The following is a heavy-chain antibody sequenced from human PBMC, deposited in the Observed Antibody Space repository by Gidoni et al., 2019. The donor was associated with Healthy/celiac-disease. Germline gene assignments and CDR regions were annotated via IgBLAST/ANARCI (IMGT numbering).Heavy chain of an antibody. CDR1: GFTFSSSG. CDR2: ISYDGSNK. Sequence: QVQLVESGGGVVQPGRSLRLSCAASGFTFSSSGMHWVRQAPGKGLEWVAVISYDGSNKYYADSVKGRFTISRDNSKNTLYLQMNSLRAEDTAVYYCAKCGGDCYSGDAASKPYFQYWGQGTLVTVSS. CDR3: AKCGGDCYSGDAASKPYFQY. J-gene: IGHJ1*01. D-gene: IGHD2-21*02. V-gene: IGHV3-30*18.